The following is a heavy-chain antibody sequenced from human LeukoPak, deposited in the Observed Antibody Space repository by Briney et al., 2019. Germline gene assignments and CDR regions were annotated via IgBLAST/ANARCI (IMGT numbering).Heavy chain of an antibody. Sequence: GGSLRLSCAASGFTFSDYYMSWIRQAPGKGLEWVSYISSSSSYTNYADSVKGRFTISRDNAKNSLYLQTNSLRAEDTAVYYCARDRESRGYFDYWGQGTLVTVSS. V-gene: IGHV3-11*05. CDR1: GFTFSDYY. CDR3: ARDRESRGYFDY. J-gene: IGHJ4*02. CDR2: ISSSSSYT. D-gene: IGHD3-10*01.